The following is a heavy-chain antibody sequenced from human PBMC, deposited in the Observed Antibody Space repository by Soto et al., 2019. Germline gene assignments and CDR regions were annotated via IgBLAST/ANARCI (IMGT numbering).Heavy chain of an antibody. CDR3: ARTAAAGKYYYGVDV. CDR2: IYPGDSDT. J-gene: IGHJ6*02. Sequence: GESLKISCKGSGYSFTSYWIGWVRQMPGKGLEWMGIIYPGDSDTRYSPSFQGQVTISADKSISTAYLQWSSLKASDTAMYYCARTAAAGKYYYGVDVWGQGTTVNVS. CDR1: GYSFTSYW. V-gene: IGHV5-51*01. D-gene: IGHD6-13*01.